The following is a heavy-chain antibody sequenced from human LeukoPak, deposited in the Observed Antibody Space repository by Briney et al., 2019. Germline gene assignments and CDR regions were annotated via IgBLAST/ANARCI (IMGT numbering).Heavy chain of an antibody. CDR1: GFTFSDYS. Sequence: PGGSLRLSCAASGFTFSDYSMSWIRQAPGKGLEWVSYISSSGSTIYYADSVKGRFTISRDNAKNSLYLQMNSLRAEDTALYYCAKDTRPEIRIATGWFDPWGQGTLVTVSS. V-gene: IGHV3-11*01. J-gene: IGHJ5*02. D-gene: IGHD6-13*01. CDR2: ISSSGSTI. CDR3: AKDTRPEIRIATGWFDP.